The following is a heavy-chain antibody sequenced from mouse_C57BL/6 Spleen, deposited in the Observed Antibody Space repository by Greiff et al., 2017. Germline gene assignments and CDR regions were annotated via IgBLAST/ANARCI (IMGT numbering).Heavy chain of an antibody. CDR2: IHPNRGST. J-gene: IGHJ3*01. CDR1: GYTFTSYW. CDR3: ARSTTVVPFAY. D-gene: IGHD1-1*01. Sequence: VQLQQSGAELVKPGASVKLSCKASGYTFTSYWMHWVKQRPGQGLEWIGMIHPNRGSTNYNEKFKSKATLTVDKSSSTAYMQLSSLTSEDSAVYYCARSTTVVPFAYWGQGTLVTVSA. V-gene: IGHV1-64*01.